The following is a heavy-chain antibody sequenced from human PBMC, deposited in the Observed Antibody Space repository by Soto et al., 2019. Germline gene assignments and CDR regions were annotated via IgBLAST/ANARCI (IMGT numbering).Heavy chain of an antibody. V-gene: IGHV3-73*01. Sequence: GGSLRLSCAASGLTLSGSAMHWVRQASGKGLEWVGRIRSKANSYATAYAASVKGRFTISRDDSKNTAYLQMNSLKTEDTAVYYCTINGYTNYDPDYWGQGALVTVSS. J-gene: IGHJ4*02. CDR1: GLTLSGSA. CDR3: TINGYTNYDPDY. D-gene: IGHD3-3*01. CDR2: IRSKANSYAT.